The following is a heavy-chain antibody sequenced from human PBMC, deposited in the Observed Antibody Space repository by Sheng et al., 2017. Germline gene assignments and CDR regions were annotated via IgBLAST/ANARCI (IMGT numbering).Heavy chain of an antibody. D-gene: IGHD6-6*01. V-gene: IGHV3-30*18. CDR1: GFTFSSYG. CDR2: ISYDGSNK. CDR3: AKDDWGRSSIGGIDY. Sequence: QVQLVESGGGVVQPGRSLRLSCAASGFTFSSYGMHWVRQAPGKGLEWVAVISYDGSNKYYADSVKGRFTISRDNSKNTLYLQMNSLRAEDTAVYYCAKDDWGRSSIGGIDYWGQGTLVTVSS. J-gene: IGHJ4*02.